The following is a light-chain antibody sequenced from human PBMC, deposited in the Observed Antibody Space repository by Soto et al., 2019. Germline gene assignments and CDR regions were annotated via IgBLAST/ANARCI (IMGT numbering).Light chain of an antibody. CDR2: DAS. CDR1: QSVSSF. CDR3: QQRRNLIP. Sequence: EVVLTQSPATLSLSPGERVTLSCRASQSVSSFLSWYQHKPGQAPRLLIYDASNRATGIPARFSGSGSGTDFTLTISSLEPEDFAIYYCQQRRNLIPFGQGTRLEIK. V-gene: IGKV3-11*01. J-gene: IGKJ5*01.